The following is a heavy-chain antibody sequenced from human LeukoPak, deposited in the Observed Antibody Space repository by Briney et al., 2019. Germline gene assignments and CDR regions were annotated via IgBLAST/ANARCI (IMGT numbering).Heavy chain of an antibody. D-gene: IGHD6-13*01. V-gene: IGHV3-23*01. CDR1: GFTFSSYA. CDR3: AKEEQQLFPIYYYYYMDV. J-gene: IGHJ6*03. CDR2: ISGSGGST. Sequence: GGSLRLSCAASGFTFSSYAMSWVRQAPGKGLEWVSAISGSGGSTYYADSVKGRFTISRDNSKNTLYLQMNSLRAEDTAVYYCAKEEQQLFPIYYYYYMDVWGKGTTVTVSS.